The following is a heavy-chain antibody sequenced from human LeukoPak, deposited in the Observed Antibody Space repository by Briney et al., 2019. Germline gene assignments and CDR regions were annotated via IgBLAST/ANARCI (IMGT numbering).Heavy chain of an antibody. V-gene: IGHV1-69*05. J-gene: IGHJ4*02. CDR2: IIPIFGTA. D-gene: IGHD3-22*01. Sequence: SSVTVSCKASGCTFSSYAISWVRQAPGQGLEWMGGIIPIFGTANFAQKFQGRVTNTTDESTSTVYMELSSLRAEDTAVFYCARGYYYDSSGYFAYGGQGTLVTVPS. CDR1: GCTFSSYA. CDR3: ARGYYYDSSGYFAY.